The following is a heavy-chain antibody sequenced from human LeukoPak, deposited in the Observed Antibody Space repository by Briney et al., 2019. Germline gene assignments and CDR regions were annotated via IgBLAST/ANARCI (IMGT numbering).Heavy chain of an antibody. Sequence: GGSLRLSCAASGFTFDDYAMHWVRQAPGKGLEWVSGISWNSGSIGYADSVKGRFTISRDNAKNSLYLQMNSLRAEDTALYYCPKGLRGYFDYWGQGTLVTVSS. J-gene: IGHJ4*02. CDR1: GFTFDDYA. V-gene: IGHV3-9*01. CDR3: PKGLRGYFDY. CDR2: ISWNSGSI. D-gene: IGHD3-10*01.